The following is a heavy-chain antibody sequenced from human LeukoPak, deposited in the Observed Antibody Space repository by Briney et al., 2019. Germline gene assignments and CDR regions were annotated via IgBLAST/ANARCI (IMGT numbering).Heavy chain of an antibody. CDR3: ARDPRGSGSSH. J-gene: IGHJ4*02. D-gene: IGHD3-10*01. V-gene: IGHV3-7*01. CDR2: INQDGGEK. Sequence: GGSLRLSCAGSGFTFSTYWMTWVRQAPGKGLEWVANINQDGGEKYYVDSVKGRFTISRDNAKNSLYLQMNSLRAEDTAVYYCARDPRGSGSSHWGQGTLVTVSS. CDR1: GFTFSTYW.